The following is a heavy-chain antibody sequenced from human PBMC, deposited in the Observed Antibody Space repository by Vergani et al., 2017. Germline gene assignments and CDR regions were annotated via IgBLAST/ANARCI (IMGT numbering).Heavy chain of an antibody. J-gene: IGHJ4*02. V-gene: IGHV5-51*01. CDR1: GYNFPIHW. Sequence: EVQLLESGGGLVQPGGSLRLSCKASGYNFPIHWIGWVRQMPGKGLEWMGVIYPGDSDTRYNPSFQGQVIISVDKSVSTVYLQWSNLKASDTAMYYCARAQGFSYNYGSDYWGQGTLVTVSS. D-gene: IGHD3-16*01. CDR2: IYPGDSDT. CDR3: ARAQGFSYNYGSDY.